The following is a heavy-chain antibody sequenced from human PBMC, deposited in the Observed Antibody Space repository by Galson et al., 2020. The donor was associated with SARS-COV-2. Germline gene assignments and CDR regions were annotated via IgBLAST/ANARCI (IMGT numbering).Heavy chain of an antibody. J-gene: IGHJ4*02. D-gene: IGHD4-17*01. CDR2: LSSDGKHR. Sequence: GESLKISCAASDFTLSDSVMHWVRQAPGKGLEWVAVLSSDGKHRYYVDSVQGRFTISKDTSENTLYLQMNSLRPEDTAVYFCAREHPLTVTFDSWGQGTLVTVS. CDR1: DFTLSDSV. V-gene: IGHV3-30*16. CDR3: AREHPLTVTFDS.